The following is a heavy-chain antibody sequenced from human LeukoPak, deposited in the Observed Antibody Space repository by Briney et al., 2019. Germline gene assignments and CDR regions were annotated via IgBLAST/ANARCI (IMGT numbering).Heavy chain of an antibody. CDR1: GFTFSSYE. V-gene: IGHV3-48*03. Sequence: GGSLRLSCAASGFTFSSYEMNWVRQAPGKGLAWVSYISSSGCTIYYADSVKGRFSISRDNAKNSLYLQMNSLRAEDTAVYYCARGFPSYYDILTGYFYRNGMDVWGKGTTVTVSS. CDR2: ISSSGCTI. D-gene: IGHD3-9*01. J-gene: IGHJ6*04. CDR3: ARGFPSYYDILTGYFYRNGMDV.